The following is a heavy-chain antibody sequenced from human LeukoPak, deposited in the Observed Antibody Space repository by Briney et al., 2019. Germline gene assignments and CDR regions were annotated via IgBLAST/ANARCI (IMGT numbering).Heavy chain of an antibody. Sequence: GGSLRLSCAASGFTFSSYEMNWVRQAPGKGLEWVSYISSSGSTIYYADSVKGRFTISRDNAKNSPYLQMNSLRAEDTAVYYCARWVRYYGSGSYYYYGMDVWGQGTTVTVSS. CDR3: ARWVRYYGSGSYYYYGMDV. D-gene: IGHD3-10*01. CDR1: GFTFSSYE. CDR2: ISSSGSTI. V-gene: IGHV3-48*03. J-gene: IGHJ6*02.